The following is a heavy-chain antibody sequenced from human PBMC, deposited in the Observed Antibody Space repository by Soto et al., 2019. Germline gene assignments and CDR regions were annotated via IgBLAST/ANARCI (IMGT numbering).Heavy chain of an antibody. CDR3: ARAMVRGVIITRTNWFDP. CDR2: INHSGST. J-gene: IGHJ5*02. CDR1: GGSFSGYY. V-gene: IGHV4-34*01. Sequence: SETLSLTCAVYGGSFSGYYWSWIRQPPGKGLEWIGEINHSGSTNYNPSLKSRVTISVDTSKNQFSLKLSSVTAADTAVYYCARAMVRGVIITRTNWFDPWGQVNLVTVSS. D-gene: IGHD3-10*01.